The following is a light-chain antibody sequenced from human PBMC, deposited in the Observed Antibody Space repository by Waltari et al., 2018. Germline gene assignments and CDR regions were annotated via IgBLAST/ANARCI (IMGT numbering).Light chain of an antibody. CDR1: RIDVESYNL. CDR2: EVN. CDR3: CSYAGTSIYV. J-gene: IGLJ1*01. V-gene: IGLV2-23*02. Sequence: QSALTQPASVSGSPGQSITLSCTGSRIDVESYNLFSWFQQKPGKAPKLIIYEVNKRPSGVSYRVSGSKSGNTASLTISGLQADDEADYYCCSYAGTSIYVFGSGTKVTV.